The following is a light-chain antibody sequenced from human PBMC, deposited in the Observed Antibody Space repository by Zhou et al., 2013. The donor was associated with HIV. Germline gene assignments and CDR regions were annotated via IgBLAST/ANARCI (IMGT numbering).Light chain of an antibody. CDR1: QNIDIY. V-gene: IGKV3-20*01. CDR3: QQYGSSPRT. CDR2: DTS. Sequence: IVLTQSPATLSLSPGERATLSCRASQNIDIYLAWYQQKPGQAPRLLIYDTSSRATGIPDRFSGSGIGTDFTLTISRLEPEDFGVYYCQQYGSSPRTFGRGTKVEIK. J-gene: IGKJ1*01.